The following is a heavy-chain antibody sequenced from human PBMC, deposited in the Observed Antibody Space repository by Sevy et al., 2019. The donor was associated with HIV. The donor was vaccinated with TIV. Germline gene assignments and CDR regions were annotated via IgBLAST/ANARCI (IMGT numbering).Heavy chain of an antibody. CDR1: GFTFSNAW. CDR3: TTDYNHPYYDFWSGYSTTYYYYMDV. Sequence: GGSLRLSCAASGFTFSNAWMSWVRQAPGKGLEWVGRIKSKTDGGTTDYAAPVKGRFTISRDDSKNTLYLQMNSLKTEDTAVYYCTTDYNHPYYDFWSGYSTTYYYYMDVWGKGTTVTVSS. D-gene: IGHD3-3*01. J-gene: IGHJ6*03. V-gene: IGHV3-15*01. CDR2: IKSKTDGGTT.